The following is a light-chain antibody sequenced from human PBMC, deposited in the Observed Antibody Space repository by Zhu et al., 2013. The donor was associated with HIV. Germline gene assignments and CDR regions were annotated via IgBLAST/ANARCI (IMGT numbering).Light chain of an antibody. CDR2: GKN. CDR1: SLRHYY. Sequence: SSELTQDPAVSVALGQTVRITCQGDSLRHYYASWYQQKPGQAPVLVIYGKNNRPSGVPDRFSGSKSGTSASLAIAGLQAEDEAEYYCQSYDTSLSSYVFGTATKVTVL. V-gene: IGLV3-19*01. J-gene: IGLJ1*01. CDR3: QSYDTSLSSYV.